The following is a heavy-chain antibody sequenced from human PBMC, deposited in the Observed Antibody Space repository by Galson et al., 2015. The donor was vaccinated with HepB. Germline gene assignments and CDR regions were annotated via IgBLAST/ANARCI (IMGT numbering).Heavy chain of an antibody. CDR1: GGSISSSSYY. CDR2: IYTSGSA. Sequence: TLSLTCTVSGGSISSSSYYWSWIRQPAGKGLEWIGRIYTSGSANYNPSLKSRVTISVDTSKNQFSLKLSSVTAADTAVYYCARDRDYFDYWGQGTLVTVSS. V-gene: IGHV4-61*02. CDR3: ARDRDYFDY. J-gene: IGHJ4*02.